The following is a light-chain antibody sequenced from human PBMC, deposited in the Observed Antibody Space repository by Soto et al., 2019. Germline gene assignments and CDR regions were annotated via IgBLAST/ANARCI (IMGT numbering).Light chain of an antibody. CDR3: QHYNGYPQT. CDR2: AAS. Sequence: EIQMTQSPSSLSASVVDRVTITCLASQGIDTYLAWFQQKPGKAPKTLIYAASSLHSGVPSRFSGSGFGTDFTLTISSLQPEDFATYYCQHYNGYPQTFGQGTRLEIK. CDR1: QGIDTY. V-gene: IGKV1-16*01. J-gene: IGKJ5*01.